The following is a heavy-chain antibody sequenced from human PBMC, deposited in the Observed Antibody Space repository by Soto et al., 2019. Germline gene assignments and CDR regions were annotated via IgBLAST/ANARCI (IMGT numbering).Heavy chain of an antibody. CDR1: GGSISSSSYY. CDR2: TYYGGST. J-gene: IGHJ4*02. V-gene: IGHV4-39*01. CDR3: GRNDVAGNLEVGYFDY. Sequence: PSETLSLTCTVSGGSISSSSYYWGWIRQPPGKGLEWIGSTYYGGSTYYNPSLKSRVTISVDTSKNQFSLKLSSVTAADTAVYYCGRNDVAGNLEVGYFDYWGQGTLVTVSS. D-gene: IGHD6-19*01.